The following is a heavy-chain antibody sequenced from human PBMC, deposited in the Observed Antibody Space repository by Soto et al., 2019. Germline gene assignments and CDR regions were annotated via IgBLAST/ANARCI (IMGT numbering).Heavy chain of an antibody. Sequence: EVQVVESGGGLVRPGGSLRLSCNFSFSMYSMDWFRQAPGRGLEWVASIRCGSDFIKYADSVKGRFTISRDNTKHSVSLQMSSLRVEDTAMYYCTRDQGGSYDSWFDPWGRGTLVTVSS. CDR2: IRCGSDFI. CDR3: TRDQGGSYDSWFDP. V-gene: IGHV3-21*02. CDR1: FSMYS. D-gene: IGHD1-26*01. J-gene: IGHJ5*02.